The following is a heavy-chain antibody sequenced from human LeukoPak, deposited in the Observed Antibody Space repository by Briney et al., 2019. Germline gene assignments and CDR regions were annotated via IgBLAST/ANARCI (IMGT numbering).Heavy chain of an antibody. D-gene: IGHD4-11*01. J-gene: IGHJ4*02. V-gene: IGHV4-59*01. CDR3: ARTRLTTVTTPFDC. Sequence: SETLSLTCTVSGGSISSYYWSWIRQPPGKGLEWIGYIYYSGSTNYNPSLKSRVTISVDTSKNQFSLKLSSVTAADTAVYYCARTRLTTVTTPFDCWGQGTLVTVSS. CDR1: GGSISSYY. CDR2: IYYSGST.